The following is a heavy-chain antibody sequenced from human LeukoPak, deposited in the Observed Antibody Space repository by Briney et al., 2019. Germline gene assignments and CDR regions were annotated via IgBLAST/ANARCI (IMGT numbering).Heavy chain of an antibody. CDR2: ISYDGRKM. J-gene: IGHJ4*02. Sequence: GGSLRLSCVASGFTFSDYGIHWVPQAPGKGLEWVAVISYDGRKMKYADSVKGRFTISRDNSKDTLSLHMNTLRTEDTAVYYCTRDYYDSSGYYYLPDYWGQGTLVTVSS. CDR3: TRDYYDSSGYYYLPDY. D-gene: IGHD3-22*01. CDR1: GFTFSDYG. V-gene: IGHV3-30*03.